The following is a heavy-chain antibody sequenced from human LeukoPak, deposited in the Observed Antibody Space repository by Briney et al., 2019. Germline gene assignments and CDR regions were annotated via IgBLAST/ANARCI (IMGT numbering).Heavy chain of an antibody. Sequence: ASVKVSCKASGGTFSSYAISWVRQAPGQGLEWMGMIIPIFGIANYAQKFQGRVTITADKSTSTAYMELSSLRSEDTAVYYCARVNTTDTAMVTGVFDYWGQGTLVTVSS. D-gene: IGHD5-18*01. V-gene: IGHV1-69*04. CDR3: ARVNTTDTAMVTGVFDY. J-gene: IGHJ4*02. CDR2: IIPIFGIA. CDR1: GGTFSSYA.